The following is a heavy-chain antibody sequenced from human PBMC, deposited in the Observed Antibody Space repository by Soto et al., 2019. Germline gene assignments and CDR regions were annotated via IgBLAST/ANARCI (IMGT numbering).Heavy chain of an antibody. J-gene: IGHJ5*02. CDR3: ARFRAHRGWYRAGWFDP. Sequence: QVQLVQSGAEVKKPGSSVKVSCKASGGTFSSYAISWVRQAPGQGLEWMGGIIPIFGTANYAQKFQGRVTITADDSTTTAYMELSSLRSENSAVYYCARFRAHRGWYRAGWFDPWGQGTLVTVSS. V-gene: IGHV1-69*01. D-gene: IGHD6-19*01. CDR1: GGTFSSYA. CDR2: IIPIFGTA.